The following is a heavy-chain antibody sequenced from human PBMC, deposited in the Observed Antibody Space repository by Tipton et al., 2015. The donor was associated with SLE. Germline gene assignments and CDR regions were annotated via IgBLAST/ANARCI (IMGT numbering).Heavy chain of an antibody. CDR2: IYYSGSS. D-gene: IGHD7-27*01. J-gene: IGHJ4*02. CDR1: GGSISSSSYY. V-gene: IGHV4-39*07. Sequence: TLSLTCTVSGGSISSSSYYWGWIRQPPGKGLEWIGRIYYSGSSYYNPSLKSRVTISVDTSKNQFSLKLSSVTAADTTVYYCARDPNGGYGSFDYWGLGTTVVISS. CDR3: ARDPNGGYGSFDY.